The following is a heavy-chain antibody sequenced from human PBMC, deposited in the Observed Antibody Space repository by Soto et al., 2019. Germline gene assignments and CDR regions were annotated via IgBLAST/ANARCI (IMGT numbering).Heavy chain of an antibody. CDR2: INHSGST. Sequence: SETLSLTCAVYGGSFSGYYWSWIRQPPGKGLEWIGEINHSGSTNYNPSLKSRVTISVDTSKNQFSLKLSSVTAADTAVYYCARQYGSGSYNWFDPWGQGTLVTVS. V-gene: IGHV4-34*01. J-gene: IGHJ5*02. D-gene: IGHD3-10*01. CDR3: ARQYGSGSYNWFDP. CDR1: GGSFSGYY.